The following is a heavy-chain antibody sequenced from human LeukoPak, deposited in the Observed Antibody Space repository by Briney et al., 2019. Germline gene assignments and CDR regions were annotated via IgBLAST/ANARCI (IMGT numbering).Heavy chain of an antibody. CDR3: AREVQTGGNYYVDYFTYMDV. CDR2: IHSSGTT. J-gene: IGHJ6*03. CDR1: GDSINSHY. Sequence: SETLSLTCAVSGDSINSHYWNWIRRPPGKGLEWVAYIHSSGTTSTNPSLRSRVTVSLDTSKNQFSLRLTSLSSADTAVYYCAREVQTGGNYYVDYFTYMDVWGKGATVTVSS. D-gene: IGHD1-26*01. V-gene: IGHV4-59*11.